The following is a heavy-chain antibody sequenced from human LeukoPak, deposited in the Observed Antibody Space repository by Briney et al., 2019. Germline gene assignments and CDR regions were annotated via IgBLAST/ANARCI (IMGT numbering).Heavy chain of an antibody. J-gene: IGHJ6*03. V-gene: IGHV4-4*02. CDR3: ARLTPTTLSLYYYYMDV. CDR1: GGSISSSNW. D-gene: IGHD2/OR15-2a*01. Sequence: SETLSLTCAVSGGSISSSNWWSWVRQPPGKGLEWIGRIFHSGTTDYKTSLKGRVTISVDKSKNQFSLTLTSVTAADTAVYYCARLTPTTLSLYYYYMDVWGKGTTVTVSS. CDR2: IFHSGTT.